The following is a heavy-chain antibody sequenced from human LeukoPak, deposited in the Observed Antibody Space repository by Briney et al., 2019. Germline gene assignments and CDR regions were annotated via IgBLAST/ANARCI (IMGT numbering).Heavy chain of an antibody. V-gene: IGHV3-48*01. J-gene: IGHJ4*02. Sequence: GGSLRLSCAASGFTFSSYSMNWVRQAPGKGLEWVSYISSSSSTIYYADSVKGRFTISRDNAKNSLYLQMNSLRAEDTAVYYCARDSARLYFDYWGQGTLVTVSS. CDR1: GFTFSSYS. D-gene: IGHD3-10*01. CDR2: ISSSSSTI. CDR3: ARDSARLYFDY.